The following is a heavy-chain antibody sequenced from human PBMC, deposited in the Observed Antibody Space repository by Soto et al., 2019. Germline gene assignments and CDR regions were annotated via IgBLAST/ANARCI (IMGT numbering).Heavy chain of an antibody. CDR2: IIPIFGTA. J-gene: IGHJ6*02. Sequence: SVKVSCKASGGTFSSYTMSWVRQSPGQGLEWMGGIIPIFGTATYAHKFQGRVTITADESTSTVYMELSSLRGEDTAVYYCARGALTTLAYYYGMDVWGQGPTVTVSS. CDR3: ARGALTTLAYYYGMDV. D-gene: IGHD4-4*01. V-gene: IGHV1-69*13. CDR1: GGTFSSYT.